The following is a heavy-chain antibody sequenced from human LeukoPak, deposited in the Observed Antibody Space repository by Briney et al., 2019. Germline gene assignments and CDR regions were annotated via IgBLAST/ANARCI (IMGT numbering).Heavy chain of an antibody. D-gene: IGHD6-19*01. CDR2: ISWNGGEE. CDR1: GFTFSDYG. V-gene: IGHV3-30*18. J-gene: IGHJ4*02. CDR3: AKEQGYTGWLTTGH. Sequence: GKSLRLSCAASGFTFSDYGMHWLRQAPGKGLEWVAVISWNGGEEHYGNSVRGRFTISRDNSKNMVYLQMNSLRAEDTAAYYCAKEQGYTGWLTTGHWGQGALVTVSS.